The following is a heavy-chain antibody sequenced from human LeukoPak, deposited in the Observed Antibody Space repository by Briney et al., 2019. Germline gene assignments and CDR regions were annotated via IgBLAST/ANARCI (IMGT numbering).Heavy chain of an antibody. D-gene: IGHD3-10*01. V-gene: IGHV1-2*02. CDR1: GYTFTGYY. CDR3: ARGGTMVRGVKDY. J-gene: IGHJ4*02. Sequence: ASVKVSCKASGYTFTGYYMHWVRQAPGQGLEWMGWINPNSGGTNYAQKFQGRVTMARDTSISTAYMELSRLRSDDTAVYYCARGGTMVRGVKDYWGQGTLVTVSS. CDR2: INPNSGGT.